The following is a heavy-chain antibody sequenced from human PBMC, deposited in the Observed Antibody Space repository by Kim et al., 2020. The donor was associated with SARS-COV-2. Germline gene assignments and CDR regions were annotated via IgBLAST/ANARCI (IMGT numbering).Heavy chain of an antibody. CDR3: ARDGVATGAFDI. J-gene: IGHJ3*02. Sequence: SVKVSCKASGGTFSSYAISWVRQAPGQGLEWMGGIIPIFGTANYAQKFQGRVTITADESTSTAYMELSSLRSEDTAVYYCARDGVATGAFDIWGQGTMVTVSS. D-gene: IGHD2-15*01. CDR1: GGTFSSYA. CDR2: IIPIFGTA. V-gene: IGHV1-69*13.